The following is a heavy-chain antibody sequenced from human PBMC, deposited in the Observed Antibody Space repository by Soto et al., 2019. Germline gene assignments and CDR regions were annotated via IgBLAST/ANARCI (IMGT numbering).Heavy chain of an antibody. Sequence: SETLSLTCSVAGGSISGSYWSWIRQSPGKGLEWLGYVYYTGSTNYSPSLRSRVSISVDTSKNEFSLRLSSVTAADTAVYFCAGSVAVPGAHIAYWGEGTQVTVSS. D-gene: IGHD6-19*01. CDR1: GGSISGSY. V-gene: IGHV4-59*01. J-gene: IGHJ4*02. CDR3: AGSVAVPGAHIAY. CDR2: VYYTGST.